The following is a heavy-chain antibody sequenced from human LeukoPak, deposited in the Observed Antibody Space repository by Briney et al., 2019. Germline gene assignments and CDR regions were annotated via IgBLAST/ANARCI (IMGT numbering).Heavy chain of an antibody. CDR1: CYTLSSYG. Sequence: KVSCKASCYTLSSYGISWVRPAPGQGLEWMGWISAYNGNTNYAQKLQGRVTMTTDTSTSTAYMELRSLRSDDTAVYYCARDTFTYGSGSYYPDYWGQGTLVTVSS. V-gene: IGHV1-18*01. CDR3: ARDTFTYGSGSYYPDY. D-gene: IGHD3-10*01. CDR2: ISAYNGNT. J-gene: IGHJ4*02.